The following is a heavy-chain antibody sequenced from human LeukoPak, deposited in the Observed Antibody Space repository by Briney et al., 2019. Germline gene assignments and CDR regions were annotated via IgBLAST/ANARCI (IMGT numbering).Heavy chain of an antibody. CDR2: IYYSGST. D-gene: IGHD2-15*01. V-gene: IGHV4-59*01. CDR3: ARTLCSGGSCHCDY. Sequence: PSETLSLTCTVSGGSISSYYWSWIRQPPGKGLELIGYIYYSGSTNYNPSLKSRVTISVDTSKNQFSLKLSSVTAADTAVYYCARTLCSGGSCHCDYWGQGTLVTVSS. J-gene: IGHJ4*02. CDR1: GGSISSYY.